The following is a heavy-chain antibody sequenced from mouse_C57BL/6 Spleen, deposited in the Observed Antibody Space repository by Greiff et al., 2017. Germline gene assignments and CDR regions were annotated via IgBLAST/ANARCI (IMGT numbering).Heavy chain of an antibody. V-gene: IGHV1-69*01. CDR2: IDPSDSYT. D-gene: IGHD2-5*01. Sequence: QVQLQQPGAELVMPGASVKLSCKASGYTFTSYWMHWVKQRPGQGLEWIGEIDPSDSYTNYNQKFKGKSTLTVDKSSSTAYMQLSSLTSEDSAVYYCARTSNYNYAMDYWGQGTSVTVSA. CDR1: GYTFTSYW. CDR3: ARTSNYNYAMDY. J-gene: IGHJ4*01.